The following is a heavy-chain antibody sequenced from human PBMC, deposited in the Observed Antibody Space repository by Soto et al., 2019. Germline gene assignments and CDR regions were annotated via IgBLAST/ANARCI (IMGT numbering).Heavy chain of an antibody. D-gene: IGHD2-15*01. V-gene: IGHV3-30*18. Sequence: QVQLVESGGGVVQPGRSLRLSCAASGFTISTYGIHWVRQAPGKGLEWVAVILSDGSNKYYVDSVKGRFTISRDDSKNTVYLHMNSLRPEDTAVYYCTKQGLPHHNWFDPWGQGTLVTVSS. J-gene: IGHJ5*02. CDR3: TKQGLPHHNWFDP. CDR1: GFTISTYG. CDR2: ILSDGSNK.